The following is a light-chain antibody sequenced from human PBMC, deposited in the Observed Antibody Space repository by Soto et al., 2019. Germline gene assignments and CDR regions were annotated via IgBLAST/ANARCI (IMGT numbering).Light chain of an antibody. CDR2: SDN. J-gene: IGLJ2*01. V-gene: IGLV1-44*01. CDR1: TPNIGSNT. CDR3: QSYDSSLSGVV. Sequence: QAVVTQPPSASGTPGQRVTISCSGSTPNIGSNTVNWYQQLPGTAPKLLIYSDNQRPSGVPDRFSGSKSGTSASLAISGLQSEDEADYYCQSYDSSLSGVVFGGGTKLTVL.